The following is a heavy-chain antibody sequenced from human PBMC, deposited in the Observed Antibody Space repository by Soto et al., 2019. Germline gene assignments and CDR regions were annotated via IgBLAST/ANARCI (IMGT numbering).Heavy chain of an antibody. J-gene: IGHJ5*02. Sequence: SETLSLTCTVSGDTVNNGDYFWSWIRQSPGKGLEWLGYIYFTGSTYYSPSLKSRLHISMDKSKNHFSLEMTSVTVADTAVYFCASGALVDVVAAFKRELDPWGPGLLVTVSS. V-gene: IGHV4-30-4*01. CDR2: IYFTGST. D-gene: IGHD5-12*01. CDR3: ASGALVDVVAAFKRELDP. CDR1: GDTVNNGDYF.